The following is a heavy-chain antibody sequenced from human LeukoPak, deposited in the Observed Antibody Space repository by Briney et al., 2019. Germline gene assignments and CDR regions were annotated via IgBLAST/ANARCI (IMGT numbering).Heavy chain of an antibody. V-gene: IGHV3-30*02. CDR3: AREKAAARSFDY. D-gene: IGHD6-6*01. Sequence: GGSLRLSCAASGFTFSSYGMHWVRQAPGKGLEWVAFIRYDGSNKYYADSVKGRFTISRDNSKNTLYLQMNSLRAEDTAVYYCAREKAAARSFDYWGQGTLVTVSS. CDR2: IRYDGSNK. CDR1: GFTFSSYG. J-gene: IGHJ4*02.